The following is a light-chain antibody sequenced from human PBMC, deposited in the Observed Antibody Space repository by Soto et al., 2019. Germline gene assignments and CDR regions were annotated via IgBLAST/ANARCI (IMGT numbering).Light chain of an antibody. V-gene: IGKV1-39*01. CDR3: QQSYSTPRT. Sequence: DIQMTQSPSSLSASVGDRVTITCRASQSISSYLNWYQQKPGKAPKLLIYAASSMQTGVPSRFSGSGSGTDFTLTISSLQSEDFATYYCQQSYSTPRTFGQGTKVEIK. CDR1: QSISSY. J-gene: IGKJ1*01. CDR2: AAS.